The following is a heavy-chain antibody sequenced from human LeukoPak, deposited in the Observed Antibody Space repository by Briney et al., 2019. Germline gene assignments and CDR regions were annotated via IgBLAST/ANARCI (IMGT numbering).Heavy chain of an antibody. Sequence: SETLSLTCAVYGGSFSGHYWSWIRQPPGKGLEWIGEISHDGSTNHNPSLKSRVTISVDTSKNQFSLKLSSVTAADTAVYYCARLIDQGGFAPWGQGTLVTVSS. V-gene: IGHV4-34*01. CDR1: GGSFSGHY. CDR2: ISHDGST. CDR3: ARLIDQGGFAP. J-gene: IGHJ5*02. D-gene: IGHD4-23*01.